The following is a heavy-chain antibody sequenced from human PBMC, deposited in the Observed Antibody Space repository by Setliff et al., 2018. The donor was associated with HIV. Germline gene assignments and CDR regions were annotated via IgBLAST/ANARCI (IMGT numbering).Heavy chain of an antibody. J-gene: IGHJ6*02. CDR1: GGSISSGGYS. D-gene: IGHD6-13*01. CDR3: TRAEQQLPYYYYYYGMDV. CDR2: IYHSGST. Sequence: PSETLSLTCAVSGGSISSGGYSWSWIRQPPGKGLEWIGYIYHSGSTYYNPSLKSRVTISIDRSKNQFSLKLSSVTAADTAVYYCTRAEQQLPYYYYYYGMDVWGQGTTVTVSS. V-gene: IGHV4-30-2*01.